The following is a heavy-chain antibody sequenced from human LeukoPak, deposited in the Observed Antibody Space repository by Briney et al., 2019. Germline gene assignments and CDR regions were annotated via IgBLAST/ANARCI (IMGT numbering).Heavy chain of an antibody. Sequence: SETLSLTCTVSGASISSYYWSWIRQSPGKGLEWIGYIYNSGSTNYNPSLKSRVNIAVDTSKNQFSLKLTSVTAADTAVYYCARSGKVATATGWFDPWGQGTLVTVSS. J-gene: IGHJ5*02. V-gene: IGHV4-59*01. CDR1: GASISSYY. D-gene: IGHD5-12*01. CDR2: IYNSGST. CDR3: ARSGKVATATGWFDP.